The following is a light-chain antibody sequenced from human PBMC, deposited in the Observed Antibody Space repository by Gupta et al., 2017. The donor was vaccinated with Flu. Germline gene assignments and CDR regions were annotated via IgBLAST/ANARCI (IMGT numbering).Light chain of an antibody. V-gene: IGKV1-5*03. CDR1: QSVSGC. CDR3: QQSSSYWT. CDR2: KAS. Sequence: DSQMTQSPSILSASVGDRVTSTCRASQSVSGCLAWYQQKPVKAPNLLIYKASSLESGVPTRFSGSGFAKEFTLTITHLQHEDFANYYCQQSSSYWTFGQGTKVE. J-gene: IGKJ1*01.